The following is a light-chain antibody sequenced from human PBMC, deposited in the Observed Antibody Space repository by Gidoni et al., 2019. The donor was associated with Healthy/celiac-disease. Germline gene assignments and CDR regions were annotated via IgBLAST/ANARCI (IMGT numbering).Light chain of an antibody. J-gene: IGKJ1*01. CDR2: AAS. V-gene: IGKV1-39*01. CDR3: QQSYSTLRT. Sequence: DIQMTQSPSSLPASVGDRVNFTCRASQNISSCLNWYQQKSGKAPKLLIYAASSLQSGVPSRFSGSGSGTDFTLTISSLQPEDFSTYYCQQSYSTLRTFGQGTKVEIK. CDR1: QNISSC.